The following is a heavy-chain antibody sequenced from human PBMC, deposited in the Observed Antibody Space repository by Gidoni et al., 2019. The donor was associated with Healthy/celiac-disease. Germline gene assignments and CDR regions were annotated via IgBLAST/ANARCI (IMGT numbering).Heavy chain of an antibody. CDR3: ARIAHTYYYGMDV. CDR2: IFPNDEK. Sequence: QVTLKESDPVLVKPTETLTLTCTVSGFALSNARMGVSWIRQPPGKALEWLAHIFPNDEKSYSTSLKSRLTISKDTSKSQVVLTMTNMYPVDTATYYCARIAHTYYYGMDVWGQGTTVTVSS. CDR1: GFALSNARMG. J-gene: IGHJ6*02. V-gene: IGHV2-26*01.